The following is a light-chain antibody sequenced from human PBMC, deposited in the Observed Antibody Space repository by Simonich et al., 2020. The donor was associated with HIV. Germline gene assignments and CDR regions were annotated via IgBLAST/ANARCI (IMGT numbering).Light chain of an antibody. CDR3: QQYGSSGLT. CDR1: PSVSSSY. CDR2: GAS. J-gene: IGKJ4*01. V-gene: IGKV3-20*01. Sequence: IVLTQSPCTLSLSPGDKATLSCRASPSVSSSYLAWYQQKHAQAPRLLIYGASSRATGIPDRFSGSGSGTDFTLTISRLEPEDFAVYYCQQYGSSGLTFGGGTKVEIK.